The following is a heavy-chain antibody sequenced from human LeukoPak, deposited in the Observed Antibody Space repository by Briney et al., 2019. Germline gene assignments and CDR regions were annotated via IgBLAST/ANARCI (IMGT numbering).Heavy chain of an antibody. Sequence: PGGSLRLSCAASGFTFSNHVMIWVRQAPGKGLEWVSGITASGDSTYYADSVKGRFTMSRDNSRDTVYLQMNSLRVDDTAVYYCARRDNVVVVSASDYWGQGTLVTVSS. V-gene: IGHV3-23*01. D-gene: IGHD2-15*01. CDR2: ITASGDST. CDR1: GFTFSNHV. J-gene: IGHJ4*02. CDR3: ARRDNVVVVSASDY.